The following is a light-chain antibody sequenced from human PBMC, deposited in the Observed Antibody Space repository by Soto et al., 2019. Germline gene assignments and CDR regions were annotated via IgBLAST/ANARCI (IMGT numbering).Light chain of an antibody. J-gene: IGLJ2*01. V-gene: IGLV1-47*01. CDR3: AAWDDSRSGVV. Sequence: QSVLTQPPSASGTPGQRVTISCSGSSSNIGNNYVSWYQQLPGTAPKLLIYRNNQRPSGVPDRFSGSKSGTSASLAISGLRSEDEADYYCAAWDDSRSGVVFGGGTKLTVL. CDR2: RNN. CDR1: SSNIGNNY.